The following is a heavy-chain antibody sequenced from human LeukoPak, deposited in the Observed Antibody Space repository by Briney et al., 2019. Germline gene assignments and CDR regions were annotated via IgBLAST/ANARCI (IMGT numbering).Heavy chain of an antibody. Sequence: ASVKVSCKASGYAFTSYGISWVRQAPGQGLEWMGWISAYNGNTNYAQKLQGRVTMTTDTSTSTAYMELRSLSSDDTAVYYCARDGMGATTTAFDIWGQGTMVTVSS. V-gene: IGHV1-18*01. J-gene: IGHJ3*02. CDR1: GYAFTSYG. CDR2: ISAYNGNT. CDR3: ARDGMGATTTAFDI. D-gene: IGHD1-26*01.